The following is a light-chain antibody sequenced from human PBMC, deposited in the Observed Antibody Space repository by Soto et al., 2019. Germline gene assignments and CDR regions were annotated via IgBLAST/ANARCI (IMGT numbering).Light chain of an antibody. V-gene: IGLV1-51*01. Sequence: QSVLTQPPSVSAAPGQKVTISCSGSSSNIGNNYVSWYQQLPGTAPKLLIYDNNKRPSGIPDRFSGAKSGTSATLGITGLQTGDEADYYSGTWDSGLRAVVFGGGTKLTVL. CDR1: SSNIGNNY. CDR3: GTWDSGLRAVV. J-gene: IGLJ3*02. CDR2: DNN.